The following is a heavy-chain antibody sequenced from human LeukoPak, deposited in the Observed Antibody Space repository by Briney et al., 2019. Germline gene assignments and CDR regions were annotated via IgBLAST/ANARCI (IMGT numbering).Heavy chain of an antibody. J-gene: IGHJ4*02. V-gene: IGHV3-74*01. CDR3: ASESEFCGSTTCYRSEDY. CDR2: INTDGSSG. CDR1: GFSFTTYW. D-gene: IGHD2-2*01. Sequence: GGSLRLSCGASGFSFTTYWMRSVRQTPGKGVVCVSRINTDGSSGPYADPVKGLFTISRDNAINTLYLQMNSLRAEDTAVYYCASESEFCGSTTCYRSEDYWGKGTLVTVSS.